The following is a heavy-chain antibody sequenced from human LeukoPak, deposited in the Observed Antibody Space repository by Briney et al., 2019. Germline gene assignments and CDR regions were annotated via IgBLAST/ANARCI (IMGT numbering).Heavy chain of an antibody. CDR3: AKDSVAGATHYFGH. J-gene: IGHJ4*02. Sequence: PGGSLRLSCAASGFTFRSYAMSWVRQAPGKGLEWVAVIRGNGGGTYYADSVKGRFTISRDNSKNSLYLQMNSLRAEDTAVYYCAKDSVAGATHYFGHWGQGTLVAVSS. CDR1: GFTFRSYA. CDR2: IRGNGGGT. D-gene: IGHD1-26*01. V-gene: IGHV3-23*01.